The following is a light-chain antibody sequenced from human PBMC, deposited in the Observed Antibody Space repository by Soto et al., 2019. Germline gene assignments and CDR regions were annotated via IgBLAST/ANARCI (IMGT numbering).Light chain of an antibody. Sequence: QSVLTQPASVSGSPGQSITISCTGTSSDVGGYNYVSWYQQHPGKAPKLMIYEVSNRPSGVSNRFSGSKSGNTASLTISGLQAEDEADSYCSSYTSSTFYVFGPAIK. J-gene: IGLJ1*01. CDR2: EVS. CDR3: SSYTSSTFYV. V-gene: IGLV2-14*01. CDR1: SSDVGGYNY.